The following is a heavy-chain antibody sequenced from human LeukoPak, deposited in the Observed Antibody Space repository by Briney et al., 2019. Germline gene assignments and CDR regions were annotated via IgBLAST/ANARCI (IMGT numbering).Heavy chain of an antibody. D-gene: IGHD2-2*01. CDR1: GFTFTRYA. J-gene: IGHJ4*02. CDR3: AKEESGVPAAN. Sequence: PGGSLRPSCVASGFTFTRYAMGWVRQAPGKGPEWVSAISGSGGNTYYADSVKGRFTISRDNSKNTLYLQMNSLRAEDTAIYYCAKEESGVPAANWGQGTLVIVSS. CDR2: ISGSGGNT. V-gene: IGHV3-23*01.